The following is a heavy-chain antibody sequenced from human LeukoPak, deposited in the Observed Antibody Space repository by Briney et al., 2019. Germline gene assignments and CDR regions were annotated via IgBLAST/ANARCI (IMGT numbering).Heavy chain of an antibody. Sequence: SETLSLTCAVSGGTISSYYWSSIQQPPGKGLECIGYIYYSGSTNYNPSLKSRVTISVDTYKNQFSLKLNSVTAADTAVYYCARQRRQLGYWGQGTLVTVSS. D-gene: IGHD5-18*01. CDR2: IYYSGST. J-gene: IGHJ4*02. CDR3: ARQRRQLGY. V-gene: IGHV4-59*08. CDR1: GGTISSYY.